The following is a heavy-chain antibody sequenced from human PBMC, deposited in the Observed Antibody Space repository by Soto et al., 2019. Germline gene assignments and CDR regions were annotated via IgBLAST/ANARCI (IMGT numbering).Heavy chain of an antibody. CDR2: IYYRGST. V-gene: IGHV4-39*01. D-gene: IGHD3-9*01. J-gene: IGHJ3*02. Sequence: QLQLQESGPGLVKPSETLSLTCTVSGGSISSSSYYWGWIRQPPGKGLEWIGSIYYRGSTYYNPSLKSRVTISVDTSKNQFSLKLSSVTAADTAVYYCARQRRPYDILTGYYIDAFDIWGQGTMVTVSS. CDR1: GGSISSSSYY. CDR3: ARQRRPYDILTGYYIDAFDI.